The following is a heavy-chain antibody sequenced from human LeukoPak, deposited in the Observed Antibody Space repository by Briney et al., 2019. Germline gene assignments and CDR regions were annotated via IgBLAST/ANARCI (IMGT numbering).Heavy chain of an antibody. CDR1: GYTFTSYD. J-gene: IGHJ5*02. CDR3: ARVGYDFWSGYWTSSSRNNWFDP. CDR2: MNPNSGNT. Sequence: ASVKVSCKASGYTFTSYDINWVRQATGQGLEWMGWMNPNSGNTGYAQKFQGRVTITRNTSISTAYMELSSLRSENTAVYYCARVGYDFWSGYWTSSSRNNWFDPWGQGTLVTVSS. D-gene: IGHD3-3*01. V-gene: IGHV1-8*03.